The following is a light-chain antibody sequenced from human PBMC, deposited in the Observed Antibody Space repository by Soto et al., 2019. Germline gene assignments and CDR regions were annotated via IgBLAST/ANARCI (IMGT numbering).Light chain of an antibody. V-gene: IGLV2-14*01. J-gene: IGLJ2*01. CDR2: EVS. CDR3: SSYTSSSTHVV. Sequence: QSALTQPASVSGSPGQSITISCTGTSSDVGGYNYVPWYQQYPGKAPKLMIYEVSNRPSGVSNRFSGSKSGNTASLTISGLQAEDEADYYCSSYTSSSTHVVFGGGTKLTVL. CDR1: SSDVGGYNY.